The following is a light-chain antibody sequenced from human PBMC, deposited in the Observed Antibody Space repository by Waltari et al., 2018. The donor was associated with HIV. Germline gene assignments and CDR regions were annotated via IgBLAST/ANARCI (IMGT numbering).Light chain of an antibody. V-gene: IGKV4-1*01. CDR2: WAS. CDR1: QSVLYSYSNKNY. CDR3: QQYYSTPWT. J-gene: IGKJ1*01. Sequence: DIVMTQSPDSLAVSLGERATIKRKSSQSVLYSYSNKNYLAWYQQKPGQPPKLLIYWASTRESGVPERFSGSGSETDFALTISSLQAEDVAVYYCQQYYSTPWTFGQGTKVEIK.